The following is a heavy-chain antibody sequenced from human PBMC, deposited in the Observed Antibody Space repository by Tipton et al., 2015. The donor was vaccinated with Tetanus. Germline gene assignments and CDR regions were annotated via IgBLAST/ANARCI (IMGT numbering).Heavy chain of an antibody. CDR3: ARVFPRGYTYGTTFDY. CDR2: IYYSGGT. CDR1: GGSISNDEYY. Sequence: TLSLTCTVSGGSISNDEYYWSWIRQPPGKGLEWIGYIYYSGGTYYNSSLRNRITMSMDTSTSQFSLKVTSVTAADTAVYYCARVFPRGYTYGTTFDYWGQGTLVTVSS. V-gene: IGHV4-30-4*01. D-gene: IGHD5-18*01. J-gene: IGHJ4*02.